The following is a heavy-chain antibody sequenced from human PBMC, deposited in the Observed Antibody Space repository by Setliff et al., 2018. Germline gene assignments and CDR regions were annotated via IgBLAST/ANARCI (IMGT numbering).Heavy chain of an antibody. CDR2: ISSSSSTI. J-gene: IGHJ3*01. D-gene: IGHD5-18*01. CDR3: VRDRWKVMVNKGDDAFDL. V-gene: IGHV3-48*04. CDR1: GFTFSSYS. Sequence: GGSLRLSCAASGFTFSSYSMNWVRQAPGKGLEWVSYISSSSSTIFYADSVKGRFTISRDNAKNSLDLQMDSLRGEDTAVYYCVRDRWKVMVNKGDDAFDLWGQGTMVTVSS.